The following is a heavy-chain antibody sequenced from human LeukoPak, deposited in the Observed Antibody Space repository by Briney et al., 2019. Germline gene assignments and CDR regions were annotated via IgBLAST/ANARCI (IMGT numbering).Heavy chain of an antibody. CDR1: GGSISSSPYY. V-gene: IGHV4-39*07. D-gene: IGHD2-15*01. CDR2: IYHSGIT. Sequence: SETLSLTCTVSGGSISSSPYYWGWIRQPPGKGLEWIGTIYHSGITYYNSSLKGRVTISVDTSKNQFSLNLNSVTAADTAVYYCARGAPLICDWFDPWGQGTLVTVSS. J-gene: IGHJ5*02. CDR3: ARGAPLICDWFDP.